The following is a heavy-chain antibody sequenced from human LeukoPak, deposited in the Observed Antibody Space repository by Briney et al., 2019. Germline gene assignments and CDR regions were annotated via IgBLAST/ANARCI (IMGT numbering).Heavy chain of an antibody. CDR2: IYYSGST. J-gene: IGHJ5*02. Sequence: SETLSLTCTVSGGSISSGGYYWSWIRQPPGKGLEWIGYIYYSGSTNYNPSLKSRVTISVDTSKNQFSLKLSSVTAADTAVYYCARCWKPPGNWFDPWGQGTLVTVSS. CDR1: GGSISSGGYY. V-gene: IGHV4-61*08. CDR3: ARCWKPPGNWFDP. D-gene: IGHD1-1*01.